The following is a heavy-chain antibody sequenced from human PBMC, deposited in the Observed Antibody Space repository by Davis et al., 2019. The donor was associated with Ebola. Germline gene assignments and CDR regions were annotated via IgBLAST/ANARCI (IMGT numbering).Heavy chain of an antibody. D-gene: IGHD3-9*01. J-gene: IGHJ4*02. Sequence: ASVKVSCKSSGYTSTSYGLVWLRQAPGLGLEWMGWISGFNTNTNFAQKLQGRVTVSKDTSTNTAYMDLRSLTSDDTAIYYCARAPNYDVLTGTSSYYFDYWGQGTLVTVSS. V-gene: IGHV1-18*04. CDR3: ARAPNYDVLTGTSSYYFDY. CDR1: GYTSTSYG. CDR2: ISGFNTNT.